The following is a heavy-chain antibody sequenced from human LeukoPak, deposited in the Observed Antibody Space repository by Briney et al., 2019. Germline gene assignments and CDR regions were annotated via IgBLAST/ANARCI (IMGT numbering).Heavy chain of an antibody. CDR3: ARYVVYSSGKYYFDY. J-gene: IGHJ4*02. CDR1: GDSISGYY. CDR2: INYSGST. V-gene: IGHV4-39*01. D-gene: IGHD3-10*01. Sequence: SETLSLTCTVSGDSISGYYWSWIRQPPGKGLEWIASINYSGSTYYNPSLKSRVTISVDTSENQFSLKLSSVTAADTAVYYCARYVVYSSGKYYFDYWGQGTLVTVSS.